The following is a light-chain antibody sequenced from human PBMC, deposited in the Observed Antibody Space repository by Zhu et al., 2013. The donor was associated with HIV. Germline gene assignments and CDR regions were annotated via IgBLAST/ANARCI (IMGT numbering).Light chain of an antibody. CDR2: DAS. CDR1: QTVSYKH. V-gene: IGKV3-11*01. J-gene: IGKJ1*01. CDR3: LQHNHYPWT. Sequence: EVVLMQSPGTLSLSPGERATLSCRASQTVSYKHIAWYQQKPGQAPRLLIYDASNRATGIPARFSGSGSGTDFTLTISSLQPEDFATYYCLQHNHYPWTFGQGTKVEIK.